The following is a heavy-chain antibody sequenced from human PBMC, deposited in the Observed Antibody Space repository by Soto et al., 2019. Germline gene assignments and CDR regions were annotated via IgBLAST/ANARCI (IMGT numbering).Heavy chain of an antibody. Sequence: PSETLSLTCSVSRSSIANYYWSWIRQPPGKGLAWIRYVYYSGSKNYNPSRKRRVTMLVATSRHLFSLKLTSVNAAETALYYCVRNVRDCTSRNWFEPWGQGNQAT. J-gene: IGHJ5*02. CDR1: RSSIANYY. D-gene: IGHD2-21*02. CDR2: VYYSGSK. CDR3: VRNVRDCTSRNWFEP. V-gene: IGHV4-59*01.